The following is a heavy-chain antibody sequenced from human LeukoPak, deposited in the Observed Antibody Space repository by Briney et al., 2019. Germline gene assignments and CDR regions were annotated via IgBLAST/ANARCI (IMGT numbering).Heavy chain of an antibody. CDR3: ARGPGGSWYSSLGPFDY. J-gene: IGHJ4*02. CDR2: IIPIFGTA. V-gene: IGHV1-69*01. D-gene: IGHD6-13*01. Sequence: SVKVSCKASGGTFSSYAISWVRQAPGQGLEWMGGIIPIFGTANYAQKFQGRVTITADESTSTAYMELSSLRSEDTAVYYCARGPGGSWYSSLGPFDYWGQGTLVTVSS. CDR1: GGTFSSYA.